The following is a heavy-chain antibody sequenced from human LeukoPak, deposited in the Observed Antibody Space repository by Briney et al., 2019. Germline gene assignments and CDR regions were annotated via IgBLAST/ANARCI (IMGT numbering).Heavy chain of an antibody. CDR3: AGWSGVKYCSSTSCSPDDFDY. D-gene: IGHD2-2*01. V-gene: IGHV1-8*01. J-gene: IGHJ4*02. CDR1: GYTFTSYD. Sequence: ASVEVSCKASGYTFTSYDINWVRQATGQGLEWMGGMNPNSGNTGYAQKFQGRVTMTRNTSISTAYMELSRLRSYDTAVYYCAGWSGVKYCSSTSCSPDDFDYWGQGTLVTVSS. CDR2: MNPNSGNT.